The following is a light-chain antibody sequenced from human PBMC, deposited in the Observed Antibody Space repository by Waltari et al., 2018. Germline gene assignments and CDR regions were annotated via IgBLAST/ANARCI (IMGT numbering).Light chain of an antibody. CDR3: CSYAGSWIWV. V-gene: IGLV2-23*02. J-gene: IGLJ3*02. CDR1: NSDVGNYNL. Sequence: QAALTQPASVSGSPGQSITISCTGSNSDVGNYNLVSWYQKHPGKAPKLIIYEVTNRRSWISDRFSVLKTSNTATLTISGLQAEDEADYYCCSYAGSWIWVFGGGTELTVL. CDR2: EVT.